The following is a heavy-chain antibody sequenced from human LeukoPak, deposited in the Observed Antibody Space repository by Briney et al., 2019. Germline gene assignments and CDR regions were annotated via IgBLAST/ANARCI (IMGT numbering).Heavy chain of an antibody. Sequence: SVKVSRKASGGTFSSYAISWVRQAPGQGLEWMGGIIPIFGTANYAQKFQGRVTITTDESTSTAYMELSSLRSEDTAVYYCARRIAAAGNEYFQHWGQGTLVTVSS. V-gene: IGHV1-69*05. CDR3: ARRIAAAGNEYFQH. CDR2: IIPIFGTA. D-gene: IGHD6-13*01. CDR1: GGTFSSYA. J-gene: IGHJ1*01.